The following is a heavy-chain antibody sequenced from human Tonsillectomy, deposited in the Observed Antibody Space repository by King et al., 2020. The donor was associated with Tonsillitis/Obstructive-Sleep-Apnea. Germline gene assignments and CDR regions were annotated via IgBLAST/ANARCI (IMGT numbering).Heavy chain of an antibody. D-gene: IGHD2-2*01. CDR2: ISSSSSYI. V-gene: IGHV3-21*01. CDR3: ARDVCSSTSCYPYYFDY. CDR1: GFTFSSYS. J-gene: IGHJ4*02. Sequence: VQLVESGGGLVKPGGSLRLSCAASGFTFSSYSMNGVRQAPGKGLEWVSSISSSSSYINYADSVKGRFNISRDNAKNSLYLQMNSLRAEDTAVYYCARDVCSSTSCYPYYFDYWGQGTLVTVSS.